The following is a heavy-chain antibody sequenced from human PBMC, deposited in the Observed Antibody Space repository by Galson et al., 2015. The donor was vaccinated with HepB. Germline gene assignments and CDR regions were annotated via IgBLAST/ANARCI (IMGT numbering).Heavy chain of an antibody. Sequence: SVKVSCKASGYTFTSYAMHWVRQAPGQRLEWMGWINAGNGNTKYSQKFQGRVTITRDTSASTAYMELSSLRSEDTAVYYCARAEVVTNGAFDIWGQGTMVTVSS. CDR3: ARAEVVTNGAFDI. V-gene: IGHV1-3*01. J-gene: IGHJ3*02. D-gene: IGHD3-22*01. CDR1: GYTFTSYA. CDR2: INAGNGNT.